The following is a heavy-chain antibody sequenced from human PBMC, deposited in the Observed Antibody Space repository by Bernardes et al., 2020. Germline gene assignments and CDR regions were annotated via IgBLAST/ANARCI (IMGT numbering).Heavy chain of an antibody. V-gene: IGHV3-21*01. CDR2: LNSNSYYI. D-gene: IGHD3-3*01. J-gene: IGHJ4*02. Sequence: VEPLCLSCAASEFTFSSYNMNWVHQAPVPEPVNFSSLNSNSYYIYYADSVKGRFTMSRDTATNSLYLQMNSLIAEEPAVYYCARDRENSWSGYPDYWRQGTLVTVSS. CDR1: EFTFSSYN. CDR3: ARDRENSWSGYPDY.